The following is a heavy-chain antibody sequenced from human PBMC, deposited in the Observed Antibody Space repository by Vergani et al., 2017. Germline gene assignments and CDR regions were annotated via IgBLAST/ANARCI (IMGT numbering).Heavy chain of an antibody. D-gene: IGHD4-11*01. CDR1: GFTFSSYS. CDR2: ISSSSSYI. J-gene: IGHJ5*02. CDR3: ARDGRPGDYSNYFLRRWWFDP. Sequence: EVQLVESGGGLVKPGGSPRLSCAASGFTFSSYSMNWVRQAPGKGLEWVSSISSSSSYIYYADSVKGRFTISRDNAKNSLYLQMNSLRAEDTAVYYCARDGRPGDYSNYFLRRWWFDPWGQGTLVTVSS. V-gene: IGHV3-21*01.